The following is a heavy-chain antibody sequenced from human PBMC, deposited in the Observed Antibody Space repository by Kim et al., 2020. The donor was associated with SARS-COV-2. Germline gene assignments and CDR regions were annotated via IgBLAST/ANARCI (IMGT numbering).Heavy chain of an antibody. V-gene: IGHV3-11*01. Sequence: DAVKGRFTISRDNAKNSLYLQMNSLRAEDTAVYYCARYRRIAAAGNWFDPWGQGTLVTVSS. CDR3: ARYRRIAAAGNWFDP. J-gene: IGHJ5*02. D-gene: IGHD6-13*01.